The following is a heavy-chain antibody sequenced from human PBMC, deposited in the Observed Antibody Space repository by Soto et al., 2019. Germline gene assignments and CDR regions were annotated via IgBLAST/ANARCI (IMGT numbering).Heavy chain of an antibody. Sequence: QVQLVESGGGVVQPGRSLRLSCAASGFTFSSYGMHWVRQAPGMGLEWVAVISYDGSNKYYADSVKGRFTISRDNSKTTLYLQMNSLRPEDTAVYYCAKDAPGVGATEYYYGMDVWGQGTTVTVSS. CDR3: AKDAPGVGATEYYYGMDV. V-gene: IGHV3-30*18. CDR2: ISYDGSNK. D-gene: IGHD1-26*01. J-gene: IGHJ6*02. CDR1: GFTFSSYG.